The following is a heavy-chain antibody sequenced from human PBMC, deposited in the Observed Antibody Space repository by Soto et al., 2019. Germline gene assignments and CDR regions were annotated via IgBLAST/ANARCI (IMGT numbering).Heavy chain of an antibody. J-gene: IGHJ6*02. CDR1: GYTFTNYD. CDR2: INPSGGST. V-gene: IGHV1-46*01. CDR3: AREASKYSGMDV. D-gene: IGHD2-21*01. Sequence: ASVKVSCKASGYTFTNYDIHWVREAPGQGLEWMGVINPSGGSTTYAQKFQGRVTMTRDTSTSTVYMELSSLISEDTTEYYCAREASKYSGMDVWGQGTTVTVSS.